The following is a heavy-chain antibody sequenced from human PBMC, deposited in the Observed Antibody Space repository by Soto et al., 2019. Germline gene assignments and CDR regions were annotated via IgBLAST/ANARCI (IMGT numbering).Heavy chain of an antibody. V-gene: IGHV4-31*03. CDR2: IFYTGST. Sequence: QVQLQESGPGLVQPSETLSLTCSVSGGSINSASYHWSWLRQHPGKRLEFIGDIFYTGSTYYNPSLETRLTISVDTSKNHVSLRLNAVTAADTAVYYCARLDYGDSAFDSWGRGILVTVSS. CDR1: GGSINSASYH. J-gene: IGHJ4*02. CDR3: ARLDYGDSAFDS. D-gene: IGHD4-17*01.